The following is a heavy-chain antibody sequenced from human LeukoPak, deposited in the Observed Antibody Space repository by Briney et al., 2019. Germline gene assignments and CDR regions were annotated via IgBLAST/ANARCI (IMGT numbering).Heavy chain of an antibody. D-gene: IGHD3-10*01. CDR1: GGTFTIYA. Sequence: SVKVSCKASGGTFTIYAINWVRQAPGQGLEWMGRIIPILGIANYAQKFQGRVTITADKSTSTAYMELSSLRSEDTAVYYCARPLWFGELSYAFDIWGQGTMVTVSS. J-gene: IGHJ3*02. CDR3: ARPLWFGELSYAFDI. V-gene: IGHV1-69*04. CDR2: IIPILGIA.